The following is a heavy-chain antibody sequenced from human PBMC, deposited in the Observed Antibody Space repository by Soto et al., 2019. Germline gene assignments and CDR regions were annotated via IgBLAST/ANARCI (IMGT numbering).Heavy chain of an antibody. Sequence: QSQTLSLTCAISGDSVSSNSAAWNWIRQSPSRGLEWLGRTYYRSKWYTDYSVSVKSRISINPDTSKNQFSLHLNSVTPEDTAVYYCARDERLRVVESFYPAAFDYWGQGTLITVSS. CDR3: ARDERLRVVESFYPAAFDY. CDR1: GDSVSSNSAA. CDR2: TYYRSKWYT. V-gene: IGHV6-1*01. J-gene: IGHJ4*02. D-gene: IGHD1-26*01.